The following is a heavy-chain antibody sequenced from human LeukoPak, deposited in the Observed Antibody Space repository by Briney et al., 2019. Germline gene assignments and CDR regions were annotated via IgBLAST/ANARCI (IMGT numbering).Heavy chain of an antibody. J-gene: IGHJ4*02. CDR2: IYYSGST. Sequence: SETLSLTCTVSGGSISSYYWSWIRQPPGKGLEWIGYIYYSGSTNYNPSLKSRVTISVDTSKNQFSLKLSSVTAADTAVYYCAREGCSGGSCPYGSGYDYWGQGTLVTVSS. CDR3: AREGCSGGSCPYGSGYDY. V-gene: IGHV4-59*01. CDR1: GGSISSYY. D-gene: IGHD2-15*01.